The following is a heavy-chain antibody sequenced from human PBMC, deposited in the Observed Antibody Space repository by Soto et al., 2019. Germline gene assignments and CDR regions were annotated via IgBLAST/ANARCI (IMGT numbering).Heavy chain of an antibody. V-gene: IGHV4-34*01. CDR3: ARGYSSSWYGY. CDR2: INHSGGT. Sequence: PSETLSLTCAVYGGSFSGYYWSWIRQPPGKGLEWIGEINHSGGTNYNPSLKSRVTISVDMSKNQFSLKLTSVTAADTAVYHCARGYSSSWYGYWGQGTLVTVSS. D-gene: IGHD6-13*01. J-gene: IGHJ4*02. CDR1: GGSFSGYY.